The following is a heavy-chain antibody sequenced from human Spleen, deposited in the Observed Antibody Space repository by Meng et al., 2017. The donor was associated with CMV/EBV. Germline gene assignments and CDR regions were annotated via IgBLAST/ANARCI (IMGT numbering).Heavy chain of an antibody. CDR1: GFTFSDYY. Sequence: GESLKISCAASGFTFSDYYMSWIRQAPGKGLEWVSYISGSGSTIYYADSVKGRFTISRDNAKNSLYLQMNSLRTEDTAFYYCAKSNGFNWLDPWGQGTLVTVSS. J-gene: IGHJ5*02. CDR3: AKSNGFNWLDP. V-gene: IGHV3-11*01. CDR2: ISGSGSTI.